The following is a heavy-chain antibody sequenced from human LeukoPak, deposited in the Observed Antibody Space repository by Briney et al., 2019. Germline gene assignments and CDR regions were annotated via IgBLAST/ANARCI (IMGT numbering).Heavy chain of an antibody. CDR1: GXNFSSFG. J-gene: IGHJ4*02. CDR2: LSYDGTFK. Sequence: GGSLRLSCAASGXNFSSFGMHWVRQAPGKGLEWVAVLSYDGTFKYYADSVKGRFTISRDNSRDTLYLQMNSLRAEDTAVYYCAKVADYYDSSGRFTYYFDYWGQGTLVTVSS. D-gene: IGHD3-22*01. V-gene: IGHV3-30*18. CDR3: AKVADYYDSSGRFTYYFDY.